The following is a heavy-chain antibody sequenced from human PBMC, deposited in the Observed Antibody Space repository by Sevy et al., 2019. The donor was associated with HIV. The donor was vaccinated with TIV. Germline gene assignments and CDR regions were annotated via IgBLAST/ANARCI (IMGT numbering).Heavy chain of an antibody. CDR1: GFIFSTDW. V-gene: IGHV3-74*01. D-gene: IGHD6-6*01. Sequence: GGSLRLSCVASGFIFSTDWMHWVRQAPGKGLVWVSRIDTDGSDTSYADSEKGRFTISRDNAKNTRYLQMNSLRAEDTAVYYCVRDRPGPKHYMDVWGKGTTVTVSS. CDR3: VRDRPGPKHYMDV. J-gene: IGHJ6*03. CDR2: IDTDGSDT.